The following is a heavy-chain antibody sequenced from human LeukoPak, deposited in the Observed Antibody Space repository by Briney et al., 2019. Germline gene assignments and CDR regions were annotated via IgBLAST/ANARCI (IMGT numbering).Heavy chain of an antibody. CDR3: AKGIAAALDAFDI. J-gene: IGHJ3*02. V-gene: IGHV3-30*18. Sequence: SGGSLRLSCAASGFTFSSYGMHWVRQAPGKGLEWVAVISYDGSNKYYADSVKGRFTISRDNSKNTLYLQMNSLRAEDTAVYYCAKGIAAALDAFDIWGQGTMVTVSS. D-gene: IGHD6-13*01. CDR2: ISYDGSNK. CDR1: GFTFSSYG.